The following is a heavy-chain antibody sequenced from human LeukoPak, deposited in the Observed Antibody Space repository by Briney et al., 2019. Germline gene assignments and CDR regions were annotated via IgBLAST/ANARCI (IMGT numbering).Heavy chain of an antibody. Sequence: ASVKVSCKASGYTFTSYGISWVRQAPGQGLEWMGWISAYNGNTNYAQKPQGRVTMTTDTSTSTAYMELRSLRSDDTAVYYCARDFPRGNAFDIWGQGTMVTVSS. CDR3: ARDFPRGNAFDI. D-gene: IGHD2-15*01. CDR2: ISAYNGNT. V-gene: IGHV1-18*01. CDR1: GYTFTSYG. J-gene: IGHJ3*02.